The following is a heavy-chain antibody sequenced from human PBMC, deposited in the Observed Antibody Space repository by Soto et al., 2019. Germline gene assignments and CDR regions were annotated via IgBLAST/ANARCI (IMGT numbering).Heavy chain of an antibody. CDR3: ARDSGYSGYGDY. CDR1: GYSFTSYG. Sequence: QVQLVQSGGEVKKPGASVKVSCKASGYSFTSYGISWVRQAPGQGLEWMGWISAYNGNTNYAQKFQGRVTMTTHTSTSTAYVELRSLRSDDTAVYYCARDSGYSGYGDYWGQGTLVTVSS. CDR2: ISAYNGNT. D-gene: IGHD5-12*01. J-gene: IGHJ4*02. V-gene: IGHV1-18*01.